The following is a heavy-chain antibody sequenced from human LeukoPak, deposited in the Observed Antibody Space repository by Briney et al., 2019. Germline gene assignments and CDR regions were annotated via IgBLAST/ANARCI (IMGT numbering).Heavy chain of an antibody. Sequence: GGSQRLSCAASGFTFSSYSMNWVRQAPGKGLEWVSSISSSSSYIYYADSVKGRFTISRDNAKNSLYLQMNSLRAEDTAVYYCASERGSPDGVDYWGQGTLVTVSS. CDR2: ISSSSSYI. V-gene: IGHV3-21*01. J-gene: IGHJ4*02. D-gene: IGHD2-15*01. CDR3: ASERGSPDGVDY. CDR1: GFTFSSYS.